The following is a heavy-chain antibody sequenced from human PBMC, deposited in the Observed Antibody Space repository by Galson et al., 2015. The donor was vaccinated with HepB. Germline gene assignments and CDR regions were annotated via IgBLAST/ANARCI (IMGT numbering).Heavy chain of an antibody. CDR2: VSPGDSDT. Sequence: QSGAEVKKPGESLKISCKGSGSSFNTYWIVWVRQMPGKGLEWMGIVSPGDSDTLYSPSFRGQVSISADDSPSTAYLQWSSLKASDTAIYYCARRSNNHHGMDVWGQGTTVTVSS. V-gene: IGHV5-51*01. J-gene: IGHJ6*02. CDR1: GSSFNTYW. CDR3: ARRSNNHHGMDV. D-gene: IGHD1-14*01.